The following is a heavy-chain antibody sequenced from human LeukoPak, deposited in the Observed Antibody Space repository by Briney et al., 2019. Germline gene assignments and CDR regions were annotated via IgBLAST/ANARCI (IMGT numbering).Heavy chain of an antibody. J-gene: IGHJ6*03. CDR3: ARVSGYCSGGSCYYYYYYMDV. CDR1: GGSFSGYY. D-gene: IGHD2-15*01. V-gene: IGHV4-34*01. CDR2: INHSGST. Sequence: PSETLSLTCAVYGGSFSGYYWSWIRQPPGKGLEWIGEINHSGSTNYNPSLKSRVTISVDTSKNQFSLKLSSVTAADTAVYYCARVSGYCSGGSCYYYYYYMDVWGKGPTVTVSS.